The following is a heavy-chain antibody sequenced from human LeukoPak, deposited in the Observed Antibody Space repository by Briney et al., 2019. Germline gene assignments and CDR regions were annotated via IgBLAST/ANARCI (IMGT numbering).Heavy chain of an antibody. CDR3: ARDVSGAWAYSSSWYYFDY. CDR1: GYTFTGYY. Sequence: GPSVKVSCKASGYTFTGYYMHWVRQAPGQGLEWMGWINPNSGGTNYARKFQGRVTMTRDTSISTAYMELSRLRSDDTAVYYCARDVSGAWAYSSSWYYFDYWGQGTLVTVSS. D-gene: IGHD6-13*01. CDR2: INPNSGGT. J-gene: IGHJ4*02. V-gene: IGHV1-2*02.